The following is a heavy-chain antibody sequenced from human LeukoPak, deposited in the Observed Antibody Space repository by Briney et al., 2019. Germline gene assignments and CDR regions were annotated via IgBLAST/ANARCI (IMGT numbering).Heavy chain of an antibody. Sequence: GASVKVSCKASGYTFTGYYMHWVRQAPGQGLEWMGWINPNSGGTNYAQKFQGRVTMTRDTSISTAYMELSRLRSDDTAVYYCAREVDYYDSSQGYWGQGTLVTVSS. J-gene: IGHJ4*02. D-gene: IGHD3-22*01. V-gene: IGHV1-2*02. CDR3: AREVDYYDSSQGY. CDR2: INPNSGGT. CDR1: GYTFTGYY.